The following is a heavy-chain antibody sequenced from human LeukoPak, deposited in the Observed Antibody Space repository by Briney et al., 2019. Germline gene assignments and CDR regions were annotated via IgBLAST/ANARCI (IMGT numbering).Heavy chain of an antibody. CDR3: AKDIGTGWDLDY. J-gene: IGHJ4*02. V-gene: IGHV3-43*02. D-gene: IGHD1-26*01. CDR2: IRGDANTR. CDR1: GXIFDNYA. Sequence: PGGSLRLSCAASGXIFDNYAMHWVRQAPGKGPESLSLIRGDANTRYYGDSMKGRITISRDDSKNSLYLHMNSLRTEDTALYYCAKDIGTGWDLDYWGQGTLVTVSS.